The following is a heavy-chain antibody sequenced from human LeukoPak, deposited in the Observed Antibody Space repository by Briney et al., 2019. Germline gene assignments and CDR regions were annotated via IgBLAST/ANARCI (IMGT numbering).Heavy chain of an antibody. CDR2: IYYSGST. CDR3: ARVRIVVVPATANYAFDI. V-gene: IGHV4-30-4*08. CDR1: GGSISSGDYY. Sequence: PSETLSLTCTVSGGSISSGDYYWSWIRQPPGKGLEWIGYIYYSGSTYYNPSLKSRVTISVDTSKNQFSLKLSSVTAADTAVYHCARVRIVVVPATANYAFDIWGQGTMVTVSS. J-gene: IGHJ3*02. D-gene: IGHD2-2*01.